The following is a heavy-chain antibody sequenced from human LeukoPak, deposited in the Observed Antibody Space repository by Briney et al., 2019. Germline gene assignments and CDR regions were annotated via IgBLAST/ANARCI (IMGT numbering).Heavy chain of an antibody. D-gene: IGHD3-22*01. CDR1: GGSISSYY. Sequence: SETLSLTCTVSGGSISSYYWSWIRQPPGKGLEWIGYIYYSGSTNYNPSLKSRVTISVDTSKNQFSLKLSSVTAADTVVYYCARYDSSGYYHGSTFDIWGQGTMVTVSS. V-gene: IGHV4-59*01. CDR2: IYYSGST. CDR3: ARYDSSGYYHGSTFDI. J-gene: IGHJ3*02.